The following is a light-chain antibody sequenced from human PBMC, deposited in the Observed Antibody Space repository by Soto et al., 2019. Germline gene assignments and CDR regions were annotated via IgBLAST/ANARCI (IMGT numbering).Light chain of an antibody. CDR2: GVS. Sequence: QSALTQPASVSGSPGQSITISCTGTSSDIGGYNYVSWYQQHPGKAPKLMIDGVSNRPSGVSGRFFGSKSGNTASLTISGLQPEDEADYYCSSYTSNKTYVFGTGTKLTVL. CDR3: SSYTSNKTYV. CDR1: SSDIGGYNY. V-gene: IGLV2-14*01. J-gene: IGLJ1*01.